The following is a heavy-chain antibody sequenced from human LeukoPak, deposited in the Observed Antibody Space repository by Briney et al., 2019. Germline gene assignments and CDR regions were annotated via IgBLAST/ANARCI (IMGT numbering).Heavy chain of an antibody. CDR1: GFTFGDDG. CDR2: IRKKAYGETK. Sequence: SLRPSCTAFGFTFGDDGWSWFRQAPGKGLEWICLIRKKAYGETKEYAASVRGRFTISRDDANSIAYLQINSLKTEDTALYYCVRGMHDYGDANYYFDQWGQGTLVTVSS. J-gene: IGHJ4*02. V-gene: IGHV3-49*03. D-gene: IGHD4-17*01. CDR3: VRGMHDYGDANYYFDQ.